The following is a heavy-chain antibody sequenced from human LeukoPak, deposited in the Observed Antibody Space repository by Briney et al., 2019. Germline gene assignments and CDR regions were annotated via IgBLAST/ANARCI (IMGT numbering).Heavy chain of an antibody. V-gene: IGHV3-7*01. CDR3: ARDQVGPED. D-gene: IGHD1-26*01. J-gene: IGHJ4*02. CDR2: INQDGSEK. Sequence: GGSLRLSCAASGFTFSSYWMSWVRQAPGKGLEWVANINQDGSEKYYVDSVKGRFTISRDNAKSSLYLQMNSLRVEDTAVYYCARDQVGPEDWGQGTLVTVSS. CDR1: GFTFSSYW.